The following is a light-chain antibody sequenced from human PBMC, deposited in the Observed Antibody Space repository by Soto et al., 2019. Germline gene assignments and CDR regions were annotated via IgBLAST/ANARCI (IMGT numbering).Light chain of an antibody. Sequence: QSALTQPASLSGSPEQSITISCTGTSSYVGGYNYVSWYQQHPGKAPKLMIYDVSNRPSGVSNRFSGSKSGNTASLTISGLQAEDEADYYCSSYTSSSTYVLGTGTKVSVL. CDR3: SSYTSSSTYV. V-gene: IGLV2-14*01. J-gene: IGLJ1*01. CDR2: DVS. CDR1: SSYVGGYNY.